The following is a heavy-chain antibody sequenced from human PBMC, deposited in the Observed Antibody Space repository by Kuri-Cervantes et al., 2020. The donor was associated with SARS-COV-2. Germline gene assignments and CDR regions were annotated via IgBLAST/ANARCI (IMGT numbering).Heavy chain of an antibody. CDR2: IYYSGST. D-gene: IGHD3-3*01. CDR3: ARALWSGYCTFDI. V-gene: IGHV4-39*07. CDR1: GGSISSSSYY. Sequence: SETLSLTCTVSGGSISSSSYYWGWIRQPPGKGLEWIGSIYYSGSTYYNPSLKSRVTISVDTSKNQFSLKLSSVTAADTAVYYCARALWSGYCTFDIWGQGTMVTVSS. J-gene: IGHJ3*02.